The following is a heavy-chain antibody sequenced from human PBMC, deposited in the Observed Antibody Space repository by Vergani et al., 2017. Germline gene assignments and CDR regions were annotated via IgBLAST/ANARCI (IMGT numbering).Heavy chain of an antibody. D-gene: IGHD3-22*01. CDR3: AKDMKIFSEYSSAFDN. CDR1: GFIFREHG. J-gene: IGHJ4*02. V-gene: IGHV3-9*01. Sequence: EVQLAELGGGAAQAGRSLRLSCVGSGFIFREHGMHWVRQAPGKGLEWVSGLSWNSGSKAYADSVKGRFTISRDNAKNSLYLEMNNLRVEDTALYFCAKDMKIFSEYSSAFDNWGQGTRVTVSS. CDR2: LSWNSGSK.